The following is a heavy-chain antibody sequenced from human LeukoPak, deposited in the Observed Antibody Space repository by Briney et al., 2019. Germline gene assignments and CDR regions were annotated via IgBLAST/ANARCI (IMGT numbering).Heavy chain of an antibody. Sequence: QPGGSLRLSCEASGFTFSSYAMSWVRQAPGKGLEWVSSISDSGGSTFYADSVKGRFTISRDNSKNTLYLQMNSLRAEDTAIYFCAKRMGGYWGQGTRVTVSS. CDR3: AKRMGGY. CDR1: GFTFSSYA. J-gene: IGHJ4*02. D-gene: IGHD2-15*01. CDR2: ISDSGGST. V-gene: IGHV3-23*01.